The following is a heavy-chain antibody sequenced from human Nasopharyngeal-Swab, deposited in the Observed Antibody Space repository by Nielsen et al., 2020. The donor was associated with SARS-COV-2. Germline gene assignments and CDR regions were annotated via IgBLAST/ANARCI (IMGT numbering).Heavy chain of an antibody. CDR1: GFTFGTPA. CDR2: VSESGIVT. V-gene: IGHV3-23*01. D-gene: IGHD1-26*01. J-gene: IGHJ4*02. Sequence: GESLKISCVGSGFTFGTPAMTWVRQAPGKGLEWVSSVSESGIVTYYADSVKGRFTISRDNSQNTLYLPMNSLRAEDPAVYYCAMGSSGTTWEGYWGQGALVTVSS. CDR3: AMGSSGTTWEGY.